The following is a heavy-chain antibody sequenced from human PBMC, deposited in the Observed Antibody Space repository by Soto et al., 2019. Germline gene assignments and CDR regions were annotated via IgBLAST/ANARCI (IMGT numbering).Heavy chain of an antibody. CDR3: ARYDYGDYYYYGMEV. Sequence: PGGSLRLSCAASGFTFSSYSMNWVRQAPGKGLEWVSSISSSSSYIYYADSVKGRFTISRDNAKNSLYLQMNSLRAEDTAVYYCARYDYGDYYYYGMEVWGQGTTVTVSS. J-gene: IGHJ6*02. V-gene: IGHV3-21*01. CDR2: ISSSSSYI. D-gene: IGHD4-17*01. CDR1: GFTFSSYS.